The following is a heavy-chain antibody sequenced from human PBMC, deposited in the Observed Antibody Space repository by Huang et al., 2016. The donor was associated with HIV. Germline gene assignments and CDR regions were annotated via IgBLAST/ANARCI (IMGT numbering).Heavy chain of an antibody. CDR1: GYTFTNYG. V-gene: IGHV7-4-1*02. Sequence: QVQLVQSGSELKKPGASVKVSCKASGYTFTNYGVHWVRQAPGQGLEWMELINTDTGKPRDAQGRTGRVVFFLDTSVNTAYLQISSLKAADSAIYYCVRVRRVMDTYCVADCSTLEAFDIWGQGTVVTVSA. CDR2: INTDTGKP. D-gene: IGHD2-21*02. J-gene: IGHJ3*02. CDR3: VRVRRVMDTYCVADCSTLEAFDI.